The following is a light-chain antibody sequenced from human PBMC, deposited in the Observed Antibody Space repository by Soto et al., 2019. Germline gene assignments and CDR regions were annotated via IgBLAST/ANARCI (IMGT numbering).Light chain of an antibody. CDR2: GNN. Sequence: QSVLTQPPSVSGAPGQRVTISCTGSSSNIGAGYDVHWYQQLPGTAPKLLIYGNNNRPSGVSDRFSGSKSGTSASLAINGLQAEDESDYYCQSYDSSLSGYVFGTGTKLTVL. V-gene: IGLV1-40*01. CDR1: SSNIGAGYD. CDR3: QSYDSSLSGYV. J-gene: IGLJ1*01.